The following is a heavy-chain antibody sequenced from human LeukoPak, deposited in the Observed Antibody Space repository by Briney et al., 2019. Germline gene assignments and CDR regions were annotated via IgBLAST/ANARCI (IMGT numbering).Heavy chain of an antibody. Sequence: PSETLSLTCAVYGGSFSGYYWSWIRQPPGKGLEWIGEINHSGSTNYNPSLKSRVTISVDTSKNQFSLKLSSVTAADTAVYYCASGRKVATMNYWGQGTLVTVSS. CDR3: ASGRKVATMNY. CDR1: GGSFSGYY. J-gene: IGHJ4*02. V-gene: IGHV4-34*01. D-gene: IGHD5-12*01. CDR2: INHSGST.